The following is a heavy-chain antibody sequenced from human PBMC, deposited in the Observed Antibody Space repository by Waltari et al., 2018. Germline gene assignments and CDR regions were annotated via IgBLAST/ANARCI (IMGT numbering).Heavy chain of an antibody. D-gene: IGHD6-13*01. Sequence: QVQLVQSGAEVKKPGASVRVSCKASGYTFTSYGISWVRQAPGQGLEWMGWISAYNGNTNYAQKLEDRVTMTTDTSTSTAYMERRSLRSADTAVYYCARDGGIAAAGTTWWFDPWGQGTLVTVSS. CDR1: GYTFTSYG. V-gene: IGHV1-18*04. J-gene: IGHJ5*02. CDR2: ISAYNGNT. CDR3: ARDGGIAAAGTTWWFDP.